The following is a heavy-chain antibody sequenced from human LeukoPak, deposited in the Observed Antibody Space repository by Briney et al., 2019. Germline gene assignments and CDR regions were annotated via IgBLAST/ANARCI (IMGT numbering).Heavy chain of an antibody. V-gene: IGHV3-30*18. Sequence: PGRSLRLSCAASGFTFSRYGMHWVRQTPGKGLEWVAVISYDASNKYYADSVKGRFTISRDNSRNTLYLQMNSLRAEDTAVYYCAKDDRWLQFCCWGQGTLVTVSA. CDR2: ISYDASNK. CDR1: GFTFSRYG. J-gene: IGHJ4*02. D-gene: IGHD5-24*01. CDR3: AKDDRWLQFCC.